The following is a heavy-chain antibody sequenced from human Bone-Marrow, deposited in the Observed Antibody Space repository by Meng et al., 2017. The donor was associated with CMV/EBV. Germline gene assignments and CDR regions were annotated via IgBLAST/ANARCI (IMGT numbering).Heavy chain of an antibody. CDR2: IKSNTDGGTT. D-gene: IGHD2/OR15-2a*01. CDR1: GFIFRNTW. J-gene: IGHJ4*02. Sequence: GESLKISCAASGFIFRNTWMSWVRQAPGKGLEWVGRIKSNTDGGTTDFAAPVKGRFTISRDDSKNTLYLQMNSLKTEDTAVYYCATDHGQYSGYWAQGTLVTVPS. CDR3: ATDHGQYSGY. V-gene: IGHV3-15*01.